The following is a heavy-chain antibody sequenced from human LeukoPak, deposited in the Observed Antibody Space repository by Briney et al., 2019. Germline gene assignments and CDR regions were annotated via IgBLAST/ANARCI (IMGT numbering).Heavy chain of an antibody. Sequence: RGGSLRLSCAASGFTFSSYSMNWVRQAPGKGLEWVSYITSSSGTIHYAESVKGRFSISRDNAKNSLYLQMNSLSDEDTAVYYCTRDPHALDFWGQGTLVTVSS. CDR3: TRDPHALDF. J-gene: IGHJ4*02. CDR1: GFTFSSYS. CDR2: ITSSSGTI. V-gene: IGHV3-48*02.